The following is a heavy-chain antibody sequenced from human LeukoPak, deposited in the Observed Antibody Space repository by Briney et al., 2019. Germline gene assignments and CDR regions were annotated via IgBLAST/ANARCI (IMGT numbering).Heavy chain of an antibody. CDR1: GDSTRSYS. D-gene: IGHD6-6*01. J-gene: IGHJ4*02. CDR2: IYYSGST. Sequence: SETLSLTCTVSGDSTRSYSWSWIRQLPTKGLEWIGNIYYSGSTNYNPSLKTRVLISIDTSKNQFSLKLTSVTAADTAVYYCATHSSSSGTGYWGQGTLVTVSS. CDR3: ATHSSSSGTGY. V-gene: IGHV4-59*01.